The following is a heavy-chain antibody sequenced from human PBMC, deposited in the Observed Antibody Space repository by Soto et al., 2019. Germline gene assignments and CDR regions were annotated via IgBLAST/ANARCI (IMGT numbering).Heavy chain of an antibody. CDR2: IYYSGST. V-gene: IGHV4-59*01. J-gene: IGHJ4*02. CDR1: GGSINSYF. Sequence: PSETLSLTCTVSGGSINSYFWIWIRQSPGKGLEWIGHIYYSGSTSYSPSLKSRVSISVDTSKNQFSLEVHSVTAADTAVYYCARAGTNMVQFDYWGQGTLVTVSS. D-gene: IGHD3-10*01. CDR3: ARAGTNMVQFDY.